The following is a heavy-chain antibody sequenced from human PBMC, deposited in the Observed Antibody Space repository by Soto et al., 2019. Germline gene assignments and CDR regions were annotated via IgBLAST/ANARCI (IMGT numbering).Heavy chain of an antibody. CDR2: INPNSGLT. CDR1: GFNXYY. CDR3: ALERQLNSPSDGFDI. V-gene: IGHV1-2*02. Sequence: SXKVSYKASGFNXYYFHWLLQAPGQGLEWIGRINPNSGLTKYAQQFQGRVTLTSDPSITKAFMDLVSINFADTAVYYCALERQLNSPSDGFDIWGQGTMVTISS. D-gene: IGHD6-13*01. J-gene: IGHJ3*02.